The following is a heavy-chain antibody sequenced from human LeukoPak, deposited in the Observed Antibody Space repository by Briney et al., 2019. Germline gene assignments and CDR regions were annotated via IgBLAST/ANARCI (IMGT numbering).Heavy chain of an antibody. D-gene: IGHD3-10*01. J-gene: IGHJ6*03. CDR1: GYTFTGYY. CDR3: ARGPRITLVRGGQWYYYMDV. V-gene: IGHV1-46*01. Sequence: ASVKVSCKASGYTFTGYYMHWVRQAPGQGLEWMGIINPSGGSTNYAQKFQGRVTMTRDTSTSTVSMELSSLRSEDTAVYYCARGPRITLVRGGQWYYYMDVWGKGTTVTISS. CDR2: INPSGGST.